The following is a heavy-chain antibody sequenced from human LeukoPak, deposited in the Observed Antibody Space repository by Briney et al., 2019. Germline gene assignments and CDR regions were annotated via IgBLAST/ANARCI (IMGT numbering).Heavy chain of an antibody. D-gene: IGHD4-17*01. J-gene: IGHJ5*02. CDR3: ARGSRTVTTFGWFDP. CDR1: GFTFSNYE. CDR2: ISSIGSTI. Sequence: GGSLRLSCAASGFTFSNYEMNWVRQAPGKVLEWVSYISSIGSTIYYAYSVNGRFTISRDNAKNSMYLQMNSLRAEDTAVYYCARGSRTVTTFGWFDPWGQGTLVTVSS. V-gene: IGHV3-48*03.